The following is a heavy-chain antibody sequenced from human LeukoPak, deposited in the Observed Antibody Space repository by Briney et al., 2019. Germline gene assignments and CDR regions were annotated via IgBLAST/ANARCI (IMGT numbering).Heavy chain of an antibody. D-gene: IGHD5-18*01. V-gene: IGHV4-34*01. CDR3: AQRLQLWLGGWFDP. Sequence: SETLSLTCAVYGGSFSGYYWSWIRQPPGKGLEWIGEINHSGSTNYNPSLKSRVTISVDTSKNQFSLKLSSVTAADTAVYYCAQRLQLWLGGWFDPWGQGTLVTVSS. CDR1: GGSFSGYY. J-gene: IGHJ5*02. CDR2: INHSGST.